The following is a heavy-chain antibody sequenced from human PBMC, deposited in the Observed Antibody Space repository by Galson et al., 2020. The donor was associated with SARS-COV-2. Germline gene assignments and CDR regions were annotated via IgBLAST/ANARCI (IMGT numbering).Heavy chain of an antibody. CDR3: AKEEYSRSSCTCFDN. CDR2: ISGGGDRT. CDR1: GFTFSDYG. V-gene: IGHV3-23*01. J-gene: IGHJ4*02. D-gene: IGHD6-6*01. Sequence: GESLKISCAASGFTFSDYGMTWVRQAPGKGLEWVSAISGGGDRTYYADSVKGRFTISRDNSQNMLYLQMNSLRAEDSAVYYCAKEEYSRSSCTCFDNWGQGALVTVSS.